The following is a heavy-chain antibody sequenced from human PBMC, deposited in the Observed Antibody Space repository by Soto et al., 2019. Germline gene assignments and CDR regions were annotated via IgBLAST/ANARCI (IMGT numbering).Heavy chain of an antibody. Sequence: SETLSLTCTVSGGSISSYYWSWIRQPPEKGLEWIGYIYYSGSTNYNPSLKSRVTISVDTSKNQFSLKLSSVTAADTAVYYCAGWAMVYKYYFVYWGQGTLVTVSS. CDR3: AGWAMVYKYYFVY. V-gene: IGHV4-59*01. CDR2: IYYSGST. CDR1: GGSISSYY. J-gene: IGHJ4*02. D-gene: IGHD5-18*01.